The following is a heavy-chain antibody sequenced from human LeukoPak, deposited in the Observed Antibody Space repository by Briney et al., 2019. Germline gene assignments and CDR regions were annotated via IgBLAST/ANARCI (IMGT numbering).Heavy chain of an antibody. V-gene: IGHV4-59*11. CDR1: GGSISGHY. Sequence: SETLSLTCTVSGGSISGHYWSWLRQPPGKGLEWIGYVYYSGTTNYNSSLESRLTISLDMSKNQFSLKLTSVTAADTAVCFCARGGGPDAFDIWGQGTMVSVS. J-gene: IGHJ3*02. CDR2: VYYSGTT. CDR3: ARGGGPDAFDI. D-gene: IGHD6-25*01.